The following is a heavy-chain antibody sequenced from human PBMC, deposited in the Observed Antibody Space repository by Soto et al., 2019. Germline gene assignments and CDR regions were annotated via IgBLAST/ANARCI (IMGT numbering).Heavy chain of an antibody. CDR1: GFTFSSYG. CDR3: ASEGVLLWFGELVDY. D-gene: IGHD3-10*01. J-gene: IGHJ4*02. V-gene: IGHV3-30*03. CDR2: ISYDGCNK. Sequence: QVPLVESGGGVVQPGRSLRLSCAASGFTFSSYGMHWVRQAPGKGLEWVAVISYDGCNKYYADSVKGRFTISRDNSKNTLYLQMNSLRAEDTAVYYCASEGVLLWFGELVDYWGQGTLVTVSS.